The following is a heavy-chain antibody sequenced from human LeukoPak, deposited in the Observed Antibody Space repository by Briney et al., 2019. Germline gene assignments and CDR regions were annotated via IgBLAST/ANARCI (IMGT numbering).Heavy chain of an antibody. J-gene: IGHJ4*02. V-gene: IGHV4-4*02. CDR1: GGSISSTNW. CDR2: IFHGGNT. Sequence: PSETLSLTCAVSGGSISSTNWWSWVRQPPGKRLEWVGEIFHGGNTNYNPSLKSRVTISVDTSKNQFSLKLSSVTAADTAVYYCARAEMATTSHDYWGQGTLVTVSS. D-gene: IGHD5-24*01. CDR3: ARAEMATTSHDY.